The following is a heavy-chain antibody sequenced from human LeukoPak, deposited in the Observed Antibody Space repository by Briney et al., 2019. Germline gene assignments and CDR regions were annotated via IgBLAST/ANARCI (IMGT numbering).Heavy chain of an antibody. Sequence: PSETQSLTCAVSGGSISSGGYSWSWIRQPPGKGLEWIGYIYHSGSTYYNPSLKSRVTISVDRSKNQFSLKLSSVTAADTAVYYCARARPYDAFDIWGQGTMVTVSS. V-gene: IGHV4-30-2*01. CDR3: ARARPYDAFDI. J-gene: IGHJ3*02. CDR2: IYHSGST. CDR1: GGSISSGGYS.